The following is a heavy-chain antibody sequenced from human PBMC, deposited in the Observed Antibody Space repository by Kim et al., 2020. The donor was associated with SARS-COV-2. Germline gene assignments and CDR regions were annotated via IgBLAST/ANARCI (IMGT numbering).Heavy chain of an antibody. V-gene: IGHV4-34*01. CDR3: ARGARDCSSTSCSIDY. J-gene: IGHJ4*02. Sequence: SLRSRVTISVATSKNQFSLKLSSVTAADTAVYYCARGARDCSSTSCSIDYWGQGTLVTVSS. D-gene: IGHD2-2*01.